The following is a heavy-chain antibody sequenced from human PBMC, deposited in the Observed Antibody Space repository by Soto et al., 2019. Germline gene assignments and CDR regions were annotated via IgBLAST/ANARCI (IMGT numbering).Heavy chain of an antibody. J-gene: IGHJ6*02. D-gene: IGHD6-13*01. Sequence: SVKVSCKTSGFTFSSSAVHWVRQARGHRLQWIGWIDVGSANANYAHMLQERVTISRDMSISTAYMELSSLRPEDTAVYYCAREGVSSSWYNYYGMDVWGQGTTVTVSS. CDR2: IDVGSANA. CDR1: GFTFSSSA. V-gene: IGHV1-58*01. CDR3: AREGVSSSWYNYYGMDV.